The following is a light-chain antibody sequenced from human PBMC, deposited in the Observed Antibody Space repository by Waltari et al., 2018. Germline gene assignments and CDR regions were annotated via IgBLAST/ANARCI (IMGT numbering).Light chain of an antibody. CDR1: QSVNRY. V-gene: IGKV3-11*01. CDR2: DAS. J-gene: IGKJ5*01. Sequence: DIVLTQSPGTLSLSPGERATLSCRASQSVNRYLAWYQHKPGQAPRLLIYDASNRATGIPARFSGSGSGTDFTLTISSREPEDFAVYYCQQRANWPPVTFGQGTRLEIK. CDR3: QQRANWPPVT.